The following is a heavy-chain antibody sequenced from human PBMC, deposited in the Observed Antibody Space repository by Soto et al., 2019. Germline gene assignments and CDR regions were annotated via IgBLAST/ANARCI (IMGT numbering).Heavy chain of an antibody. J-gene: IGHJ4*02. CDR2: ILHDGSNE. D-gene: IGHD3-22*01. CDR3: AKIASPGKTFFDY. V-gene: IGHV3-30*18. CDR1: GFTFSNYG. Sequence: GGSLRLSCAAPGFTFSNYGMHWVRQAPGKGLEWVALILHDGSNEYYADSVKGRFTISRDNSKNTLYLQMNSLRADDTAVYYCAKIASPGKTFFDYWGQGSLVTVSS.